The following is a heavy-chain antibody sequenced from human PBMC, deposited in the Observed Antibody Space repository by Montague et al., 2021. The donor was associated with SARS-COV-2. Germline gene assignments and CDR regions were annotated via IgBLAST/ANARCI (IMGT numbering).Heavy chain of an antibody. J-gene: IGHJ4*02. Sequence: SLRLSFAASGFTFDDYAMRWVRQAPGKGLEWVSGISWNSGSIGYADSVKGRFTISRDNAKNSLYLQMNSLRAEDTALYYCAKLPSRDGYNLRDYWGQGTLVTVSS. D-gene: IGHD5-24*01. V-gene: IGHV3-9*01. CDR1: GFTFDDYA. CDR2: ISWNSGSI. CDR3: AKLPSRDGYNLRDY.